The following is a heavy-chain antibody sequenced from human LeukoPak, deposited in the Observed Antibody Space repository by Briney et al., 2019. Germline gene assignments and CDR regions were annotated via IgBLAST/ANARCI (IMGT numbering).Heavy chain of an antibody. CDR1: GFTFSSYS. D-gene: IGHD4-17*01. CDR2: ISSSSSYI. V-gene: IGHV3-21*01. CDR3: ARGVLRAVTTLYYFDY. Sequence: PGGSLRLSCAASGFTFSSYSMNWVRQAPGKGLEWVSSISSSSSYIYYADSVKGRFTISRDNAKNSLYLQMNSLRAEDTAVYYCARGVLRAVTTLYYFDYWGQGTLVTVSS. J-gene: IGHJ4*02.